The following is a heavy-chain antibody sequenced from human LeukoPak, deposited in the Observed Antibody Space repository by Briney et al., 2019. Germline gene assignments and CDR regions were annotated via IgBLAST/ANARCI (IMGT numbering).Heavy chain of an antibody. D-gene: IGHD3-16*01. Sequence: PGGSLRLSCAASGFTFSSYAMSWVRQTPGKGLEWVSAISGSGSGGGTYYADSVKGRFTNSRDNSKNTLYLQMNSLRADDTAVYYCAVLGGGIKHWYAFDYWGQGTLVTVSS. J-gene: IGHJ4*02. V-gene: IGHV3-23*01. CDR3: AVLGGGIKHWYAFDY. CDR2: ISGSGSGGGT. CDR1: GFTFSSYA.